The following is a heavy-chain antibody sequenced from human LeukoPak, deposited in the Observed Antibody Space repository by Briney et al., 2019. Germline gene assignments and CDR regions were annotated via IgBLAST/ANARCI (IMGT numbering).Heavy chain of an antibody. V-gene: IGHV4-38-2*02. Sequence: SETLSLTCTVSGGSISSGYYWGWIRQPPGKGLEWIGSIYHSGSTYYNPSLKSRVTISVDTSKNQFSLKLSSVTAADTAVYYCARLYCSGGSCYPDYWGQGTLVSVSS. CDR3: ARLYCSGGSCYPDY. J-gene: IGHJ4*02. CDR1: GGSISSGYY. D-gene: IGHD2-15*01. CDR2: IYHSGST.